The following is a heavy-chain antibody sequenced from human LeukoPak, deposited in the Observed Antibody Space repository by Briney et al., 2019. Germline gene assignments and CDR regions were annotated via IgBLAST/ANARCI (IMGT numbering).Heavy chain of an antibody. J-gene: IGHJ5*02. CDR3: ALLDKLLVSDP. Sequence: GGSLRLPCAASGFTFTSYAMSWVRQAPGKGLEGVTTISDRGGSRNYTDSVKGRFTISRDNSKNTLNLQMNSLRAEDTAVYYCALLDKLLVSDPWGQGTLVTVSS. CDR1: GFTFTSYA. CDR2: ISDRGGSR. D-gene: IGHD2/OR15-2a*01. V-gene: IGHV3-23*01.